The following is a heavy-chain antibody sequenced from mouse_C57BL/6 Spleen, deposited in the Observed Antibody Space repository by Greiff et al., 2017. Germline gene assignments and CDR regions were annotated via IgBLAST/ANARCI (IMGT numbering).Heavy chain of an antibody. CDR1: GYTFTDYE. D-gene: IGHD2-5*01. J-gene: IGHJ2*01. V-gene: IGHV1-15*01. Sequence: VKLQQSGAELVRPGASVTLSCKASGYTFTDYEMHWVKQTPVHGLEWIGAIDPETGGTAYNQKFKGKAILTADKSSSTAYMELRSLTSEDSAVYYCTRWNYYSNRYFDYWGQGTTLTVSS. CDR3: TRWNYYSNRYFDY. CDR2: IDPETGGT.